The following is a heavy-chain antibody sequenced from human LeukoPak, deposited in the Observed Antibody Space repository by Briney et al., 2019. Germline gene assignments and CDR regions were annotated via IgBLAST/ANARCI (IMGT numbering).Heavy chain of an antibody. Sequence: GGSLTLSCAASGFTFKSSWMHWVRHPPGRGPVWVSRIISDGTNTRYADSVRGRFTVSRDNAKNTLYLQMNSLRVKDSAVYYCARDWGGSGPTSHDYWGQGTLVTVSS. J-gene: IGHJ4*02. CDR1: GFTFKSSW. CDR2: IISDGTNT. CDR3: ARDWGGSGPTSHDY. D-gene: IGHD3-16*01. V-gene: IGHV3-74*01.